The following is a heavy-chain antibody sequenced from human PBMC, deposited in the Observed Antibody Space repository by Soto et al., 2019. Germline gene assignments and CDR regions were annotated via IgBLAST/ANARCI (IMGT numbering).Heavy chain of an antibody. CDR2: IYDTGISGYTPAT. Sequence: PSETLSLTCTVSGGSITSSYWIWIRRPPGKGLEWIAYIYDTGISGYTPATSYNPSLKSRGTMSVDTSNSQFSMKLTSVTAADTAVYYCARGEDAFFYYGLDVWGQGITVTVS. V-gene: IGHV4-59*01. J-gene: IGHJ6*02. CDR3: ARGEDAFFYYGLDV. CDR1: GGSITSSY.